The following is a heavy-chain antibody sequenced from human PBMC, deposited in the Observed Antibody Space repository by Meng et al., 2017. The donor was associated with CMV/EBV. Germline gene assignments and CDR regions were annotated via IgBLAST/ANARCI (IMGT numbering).Heavy chain of an antibody. Sequence: SVKVSCKASGYTFTGYYMHWVRQAPGQGLEWMGGIIPIFGTANYAQKFQGRVTITTDESMSTAYMELSSLRSEDTAVYYCARGGSVDCSAGNCYSHFGHWGQGTLVTVSS. V-gene: IGHV1-69*05. CDR3: ARGGSVDCSAGNCYSHFGH. J-gene: IGHJ4*02. D-gene: IGHD2-15*01. CDR2: IIPIFGTA. CDR1: GYTFTGYY.